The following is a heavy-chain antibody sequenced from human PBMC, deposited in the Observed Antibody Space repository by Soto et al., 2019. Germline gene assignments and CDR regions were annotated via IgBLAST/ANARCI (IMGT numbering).Heavy chain of an antibody. V-gene: IGHV3-48*03. J-gene: IGHJ6*02. CDR2: ISSSGSTI. Sequence: VGSLRLSCAASGFTFSSYEMNWVRQAPGKGLEWVSYISSSGSTIYYADSVKGRFTISRDNAKNSLYLQMNSLRAEDTAVYYCARDFVVVPAAIRTYYYGMDVWGQGTTVTVSS. CDR1: GFTFSSYE. D-gene: IGHD2-2*01. CDR3: ARDFVVVPAAIRTYYYGMDV.